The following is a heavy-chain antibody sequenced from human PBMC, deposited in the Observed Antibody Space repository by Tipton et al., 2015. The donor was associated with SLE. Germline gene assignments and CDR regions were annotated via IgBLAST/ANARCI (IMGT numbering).Heavy chain of an antibody. CDR1: GFSFTSFW. CDR3: VLVAATNYFYGLDV. Sequence: QLVQSGAEVKKPGESLKISCKGSGFSFTSFWIGWVRQMPGKGLEWMGVIDPGDSETRYSPSFQGQVTISADKSITTAYLQWSGLKASDTAMYYCVLVAATNYFYGLDVWGQGTTVSVSS. D-gene: IGHD2-15*01. J-gene: IGHJ6*01. V-gene: IGHV5-51*03. CDR2: IDPGDSET.